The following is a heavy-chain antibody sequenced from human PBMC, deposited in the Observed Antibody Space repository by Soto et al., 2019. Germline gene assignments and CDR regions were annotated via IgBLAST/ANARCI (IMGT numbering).Heavy chain of an antibody. J-gene: IGHJ6*02. CDR2: IIPIFGTA. CDR1: GGTFSSYA. D-gene: IGHD3-10*01. CDR3: ARRGYYGSGMSHYYYGMDV. Sequence: SVKVSCKASGGTFSSYAISWVRQAPGQGLEWMGGIIPIFGTANYAQKFQGRVTITADESTSTAYMELSSLRSEDTAVYYCARRGYYGSGMSHYYYGMDVWGQGTTVTVSS. V-gene: IGHV1-69*13.